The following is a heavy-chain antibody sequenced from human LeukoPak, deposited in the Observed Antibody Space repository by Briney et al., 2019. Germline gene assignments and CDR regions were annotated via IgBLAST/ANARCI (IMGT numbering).Heavy chain of an antibody. V-gene: IGHV5-51*01. CDR2: IYPDDSDT. CDR3: ARQMYDRSNYYPPDY. J-gene: IGHJ4*02. Sequence: GESLKISCNGSKDTFDNYWIGWVRQMPGKGLEWMGIIYPDDSDTRYSPSFQGQVTISADKSISTAYLQWSSLRASDTATYYCARQMYDRSNYYPPDYWGQGTLVTVSS. CDR1: KDTFDNYW. D-gene: IGHD3-22*01.